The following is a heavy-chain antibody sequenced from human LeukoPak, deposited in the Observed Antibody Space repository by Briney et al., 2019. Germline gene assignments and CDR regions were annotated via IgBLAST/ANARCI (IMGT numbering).Heavy chain of an antibody. D-gene: IGHD5-24*01. CDR2: ISGSGGST. Sequence: GGSLRLSCAASGFTFSSYSMNRVRQAPGKGLEWVSAISGSGGSTYYADSVKGRFTISRDNSKNTLYLQMNSLRAEDTAVYYCAKDRLLMATALLDYWGQGTLVTVSS. J-gene: IGHJ4*02. V-gene: IGHV3-23*01. CDR1: GFTFSSYS. CDR3: AKDRLLMATALLDY.